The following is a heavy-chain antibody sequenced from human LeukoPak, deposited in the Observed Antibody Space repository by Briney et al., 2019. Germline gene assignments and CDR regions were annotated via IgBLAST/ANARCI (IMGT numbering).Heavy chain of an antibody. CDR2: IIPIVGTA. V-gene: IGHV1-69*05. CDR3: ARDLGYCSSTSCSDY. CDR1: VGTFSNYA. J-gene: IGHJ4*02. D-gene: IGHD2-2*01. Sequence: ASVNVSFKASVGTFSNYAISWVGQAPGQGLEWMGGIIPIVGTANYAQKFQGRVTITTDESTSTAYMELSSLRSEDTAVYYCARDLGYCSSTSCSDYWGQGTLVTVSS.